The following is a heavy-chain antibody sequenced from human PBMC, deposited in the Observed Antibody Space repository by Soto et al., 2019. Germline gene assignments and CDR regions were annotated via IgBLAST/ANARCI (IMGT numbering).Heavy chain of an antibody. CDR3: ARGYRHYYDSSGSPIDY. CDR2: IYSGGST. Sequence: GGSLRLSCAASGLTVSSNYMSWVRQAPGKGLEWVSVIYSGGSTYYADSVKGRFTISRDNAKNSLYLQMNSLRAEDTAVYYCARGYRHYYDSSGSPIDYWGQGTLVTVSS. V-gene: IGHV3-53*01. D-gene: IGHD3-22*01. CDR1: GLTVSSNY. J-gene: IGHJ4*02.